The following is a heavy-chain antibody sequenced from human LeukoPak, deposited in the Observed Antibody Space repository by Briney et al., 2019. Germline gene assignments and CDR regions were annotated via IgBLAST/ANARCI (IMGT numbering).Heavy chain of an antibody. J-gene: IGHJ4*02. Sequence: PGGSLRLSCAASGFTFSSYGMHCVRQAPGKGLEWVAVISYDGSNEYYADSVKGRFTISRDNSKNTLYLQMNSLRAEDTAVYCCAKEGYYGSGSFPDYWGQGTLVTVSS. V-gene: IGHV3-30*18. CDR3: AKEGYYGSGSFPDY. CDR2: ISYDGSNE. D-gene: IGHD3-10*01. CDR1: GFTFSSYG.